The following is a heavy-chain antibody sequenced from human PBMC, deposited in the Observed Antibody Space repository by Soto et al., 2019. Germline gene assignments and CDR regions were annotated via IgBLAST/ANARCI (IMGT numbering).Heavy chain of an antibody. CDR3: ARESYAHEGFDL. CDR1: GYTFTGHV. Sequence: VQLVQSGAEVKEPGASVKVSCQASGYTFTGHVIHWVRQAPGQGLEWMGSINPNSGLRTYAERFRGRVTMTRDMSRRTVYMDLSSLTFDYTAVYYCARESYAHEGFDLWGQGKTVTVSS. D-gene: IGHD3-16*01. V-gene: IGHV1-2*02. J-gene: IGHJ3*01. CDR2: INPNSGLR.